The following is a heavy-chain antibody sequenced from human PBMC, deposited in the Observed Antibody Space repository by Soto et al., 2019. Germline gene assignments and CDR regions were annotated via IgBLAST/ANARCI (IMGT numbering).Heavy chain of an antibody. Sequence: XVSLRLFCSASGFSFSSYSMHWVRQSPDKRLEYVSHVSGDGVRTYYADSVKGRFFISRDNSKNMLFLQMNSLRPEDSAVYYCVKSRGGSNYDFFEWGHGTLVTVSS. CDR2: VSGDGVRT. CDR3: VKSRGGSNYDFFE. D-gene: IGHD3-3*01. CDR1: GFSFSSYS. V-gene: IGHV3-64D*06. J-gene: IGHJ4*01.